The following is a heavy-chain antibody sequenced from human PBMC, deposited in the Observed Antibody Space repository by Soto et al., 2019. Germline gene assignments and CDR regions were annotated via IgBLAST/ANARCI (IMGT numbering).Heavy chain of an antibody. J-gene: IGHJ6*02. CDR2: ISSDGSRT. CDR3: ARVVYTSKWYYDGMDV. D-gene: IGHD6-13*01. V-gene: IGHV3-74*01. CDR1: GFTFSSYW. Sequence: EVQLVESGGDLVQPGGSLRLSCAASGFTFSSYWMYWVRQAPGKGLVWVSRISSDGSRTDYADSVKGRFTISRDNARNTLDLQMNCLRAEDTAVYDCARVVYTSKWYYDGMDVWGQGTTVTVS.